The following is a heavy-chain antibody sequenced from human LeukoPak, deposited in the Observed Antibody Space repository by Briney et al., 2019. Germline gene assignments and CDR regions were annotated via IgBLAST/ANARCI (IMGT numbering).Heavy chain of an antibody. CDR3: ASQRPRILYWRN. Sequence: SETLSLTCAVYGGSFSGYYWSWIRQPPGKGLEWIGEINHSGSTNYNPSLKSRVTISVDKSKNQFSLKLSSVTSPDTAVYYCASQRPRILYWRNWGQGTLVTVSS. V-gene: IGHV4-34*01. CDR2: INHSGST. D-gene: IGHD2-8*02. J-gene: IGHJ4*02. CDR1: GGSFSGYY.